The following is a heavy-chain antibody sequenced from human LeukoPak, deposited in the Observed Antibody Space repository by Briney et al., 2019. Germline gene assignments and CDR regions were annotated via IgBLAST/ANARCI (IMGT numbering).Heavy chain of an antibody. Sequence: TSGGSLRLSCAASGFTFSSYAMSWVRQPPGKGLEWIGNTYYSGRTYYNPSLKSRVTISVDTSKKQFSLKLSSVTAADTAVYYRARHGYPDIAVAGTGFWGQGTLVTVSS. CDR1: GFTFSSYA. V-gene: IGHV4-39*01. J-gene: IGHJ4*02. CDR3: ARHGYPDIAVAGTGF. D-gene: IGHD6-19*01. CDR2: TYYSGRT.